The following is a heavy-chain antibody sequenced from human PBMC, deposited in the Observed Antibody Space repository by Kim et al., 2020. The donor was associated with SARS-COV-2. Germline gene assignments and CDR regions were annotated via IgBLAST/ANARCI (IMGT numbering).Heavy chain of an antibody. D-gene: IGHD2-15*01. Sequence: WGSLRLSCAASGFTFSSYAMHWVRQAPGKGLEWVAVISYDGSNKYYADSVKGRFTISRDNSKNTLYLQMNSLRAEDTAVYYCARDSTYCSGGSCYSLALDYWGQGTLVTVSS. CDR3: ARDSTYCSGGSCYSLALDY. CDR1: GFTFSSYA. V-gene: IGHV3-30-3*01. J-gene: IGHJ4*02. CDR2: ISYDGSNK.